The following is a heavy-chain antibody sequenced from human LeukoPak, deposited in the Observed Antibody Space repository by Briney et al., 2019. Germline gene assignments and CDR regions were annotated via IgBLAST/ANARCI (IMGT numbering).Heavy chain of an antibody. D-gene: IGHD3-10*01. CDR2: TYYRSKWYN. CDR3: ARMDTGGRGSGSDAFDI. CDR1: GDSVSSNSAA. J-gene: IGHJ3*02. Sequence: SQTLSLTCAISGDSVSSNSAAWNWIRQSPSRGLEWLGRTYYRSKWYNDYAVSVKSRITINPDTSKNQFSLQLNSVTPEDTAVYYCARMDTGGRGSGSDAFDIWGQGTMVTVSS. V-gene: IGHV6-1*01.